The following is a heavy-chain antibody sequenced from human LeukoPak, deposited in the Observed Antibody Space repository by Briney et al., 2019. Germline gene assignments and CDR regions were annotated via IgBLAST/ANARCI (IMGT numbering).Heavy chain of an antibody. CDR3: ASGGYSSGWYRGYFDY. D-gene: IGHD6-19*01. Sequence: GGSLRLSCAPSGFTFSSYAMHWVRQAPGKGLEWVAVISYDGSNKYYADSVKGRFTISRDNSKNTLYLQMNSLRAEDTAVYYCASGGYSSGWYRGYFDYWGQGTLVTVSS. CDR2: ISYDGSNK. CDR1: GFTFSSYA. V-gene: IGHV3-30-3*01. J-gene: IGHJ4*02.